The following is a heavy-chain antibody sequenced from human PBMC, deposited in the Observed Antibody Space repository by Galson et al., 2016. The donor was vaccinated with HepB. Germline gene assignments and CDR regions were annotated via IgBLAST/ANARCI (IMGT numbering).Heavy chain of an antibody. D-gene: IGHD3-10*01. CDR1: GYSFHTYS. Sequence: SLRLSCAASGYSFHTYSMNWVRQAPGKGLEWVASIGPGSSYIYYADSVRGRLTISRDNAKKLSYLQLNSLRAEDTAMYYCAKKRSTPGSPIDAFDIWGQGTMVAVSS. J-gene: IGHJ3*02. CDR3: AKKRSTPGSPIDAFDI. CDR2: IGPGSSYI. V-gene: IGHV3-21*01.